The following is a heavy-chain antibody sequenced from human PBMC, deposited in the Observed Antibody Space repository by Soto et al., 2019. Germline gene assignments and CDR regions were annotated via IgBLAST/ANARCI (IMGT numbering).Heavy chain of an antibody. CDR2: IYYSGST. J-gene: IGHJ4*02. V-gene: IGHV4-30-4*01. D-gene: IGHD3-10*01. CDR3: ARAAYYGSGESLPHGY. Sequence: SETLSLTCTVSGGSISSGDYYWSWIRQPPGKGLEWIGYIYYSGSTHNNPSLKSRVTISVDTSKNQFSLKLSSVTAADTAVYYCARAAYYGSGESLPHGYWGQGTLVTRLL. CDR1: GGSISSGDYY.